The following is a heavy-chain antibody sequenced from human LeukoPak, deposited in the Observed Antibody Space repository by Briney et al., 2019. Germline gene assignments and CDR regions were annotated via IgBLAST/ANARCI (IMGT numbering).Heavy chain of an antibody. J-gene: IGHJ4*02. Sequence: ASVKVSCKASGYTFTSYCNHWVRQAPGQGLEWMGIINPSGGVTTYAQKFQGRVTMIRDTSTSTVYMELSSLRSEETAVYYCARGETPYCGGDCLTGMDHWGQGTLVTVSS. CDR2: INPSGGVT. V-gene: IGHV1-46*01. D-gene: IGHD2-21*02. CDR1: GYTFTSYC. CDR3: ARGETPYCGGDCLTGMDH.